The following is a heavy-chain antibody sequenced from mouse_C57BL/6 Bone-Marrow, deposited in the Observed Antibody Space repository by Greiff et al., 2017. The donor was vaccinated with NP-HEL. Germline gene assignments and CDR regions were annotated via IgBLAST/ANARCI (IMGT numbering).Heavy chain of an antibody. CDR1: GYTFTSYW. D-gene: IGHD2-5*01. CDR2: IYPGNSDT. Sequence: VQLQQSGTVLARPGASVKMSCKTSGYTFTSYWMHWVKQRPGQGLEWIGAIYPGNSDTSYNQKFKGKAKLTAVTSASTAYMELSSLTNEDSAVYYCTSPAYYSNSFAYWGQGTLVTVSA. J-gene: IGHJ3*01. V-gene: IGHV1-5*01. CDR3: TSPAYYSNSFAY.